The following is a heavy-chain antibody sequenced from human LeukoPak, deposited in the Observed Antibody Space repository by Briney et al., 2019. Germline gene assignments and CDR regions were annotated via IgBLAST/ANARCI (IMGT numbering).Heavy chain of an antibody. CDR2: INPNSGAT. J-gene: IGHJ4*02. CDR1: GYTFIDYY. V-gene: IGHV1-2*02. D-gene: IGHD5-18*01. CDR3: ARDEYSYGIDY. Sequence: ASVKVSCKASGYTFIDYYIHWVRQAPGQGPESMGWINPNSGATNYAQKFQGRVTMTTDTSTSTAYMELRSLRSDDTAVYYCARDEYSYGIDYWGQGTLVTVSS.